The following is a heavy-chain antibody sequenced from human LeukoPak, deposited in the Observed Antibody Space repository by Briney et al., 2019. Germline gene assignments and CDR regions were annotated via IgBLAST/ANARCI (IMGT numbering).Heavy chain of an antibody. J-gene: IGHJ4*02. CDR3: ARQEDTAMVTFDY. D-gene: IGHD5-18*01. CDR2: ISSSSSYI. V-gene: IGHV3-21*01. CDR1: GFTFSSYS. Sequence: GGSLRLSCAASGFTFSSYSMNWVRQTPGKGLEWVSSISSSSSYIYYADSVKGRFTISRDNAKNSLYLQMNSLRAEDTAVYYCARQEDTAMVTFDYWGQGTLVTVSS.